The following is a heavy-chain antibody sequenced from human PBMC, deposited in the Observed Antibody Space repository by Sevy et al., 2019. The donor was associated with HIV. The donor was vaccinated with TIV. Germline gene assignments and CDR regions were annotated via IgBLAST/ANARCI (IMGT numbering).Heavy chain of an antibody. CDR3: AKDFIVVVPAASQTYFDY. CDR1: GFTFSSYG. CDR2: ISYDGSNK. V-gene: IGHV3-30*18. D-gene: IGHD2-2*01. J-gene: IGHJ4*02. Sequence: GVSLRLSCAASGFTFSSYGMHWVRQAPGKGLEWVAVISYDGSNKYYADSVKGRFTISRDNSKNTLYLQMNSLRAEDTAVYYCAKDFIVVVPAASQTYFDYWDQGTLVTVSS.